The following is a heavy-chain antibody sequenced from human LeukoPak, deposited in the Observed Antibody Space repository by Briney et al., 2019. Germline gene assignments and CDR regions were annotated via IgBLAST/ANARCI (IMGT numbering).Heavy chain of an antibody. CDR1: GFTFSSYS. J-gene: IGHJ4*02. V-gene: IGHV3-48*02. CDR3: ARDLHFAFDY. Sequence: GGSLRLSCAASGFTFSSYSMNWVRQAPGKGLEWISYILSSSTGMSYADSVKGRFTISRDNAKNSLYLQMSSLRDDDTAVYYCARDLHFAFDYWGRGALVTVSS. CDR2: ILSSSTGM.